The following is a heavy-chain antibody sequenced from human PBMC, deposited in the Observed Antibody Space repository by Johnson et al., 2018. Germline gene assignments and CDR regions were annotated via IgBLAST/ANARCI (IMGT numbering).Heavy chain of an antibody. Sequence: EVQLVESGGGVVQPGRSLRLSCAASGFTFSSYWMSWVRQAPGKGLEWVANINQDGSEKYYVDSVKGRFTISSEHAKNSRYLQMNSLSAEETAVYYWAGENWNYVPACYGMDGWGQGTTVTVSS. CDR1: GFTFSSYW. J-gene: IGHJ6*02. CDR3: AGENWNYVPACYGMDG. CDR2: INQDGSEK. V-gene: IGHV3-7*01. D-gene: IGHD1-7*01.